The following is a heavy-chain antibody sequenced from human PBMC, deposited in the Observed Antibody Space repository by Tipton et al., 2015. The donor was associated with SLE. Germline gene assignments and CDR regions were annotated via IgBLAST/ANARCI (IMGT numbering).Heavy chain of an antibody. J-gene: IGHJ3*02. V-gene: IGHV4-39*07. D-gene: IGHD1/OR15-1a*01. CDR3: ARLAGGETSAFDI. CDR2: IYYSGST. CDR1: GGSISSSSYY. Sequence: TLSLTCTVSGGSISSSSYYWGWIRQPPGKGLEWIGSIYYSGSTYYNPSLKSRVTISVDTSKNQFSLKLSSVTAADTAVYYCARLAGGETSAFDIWGQGTMVTVSS.